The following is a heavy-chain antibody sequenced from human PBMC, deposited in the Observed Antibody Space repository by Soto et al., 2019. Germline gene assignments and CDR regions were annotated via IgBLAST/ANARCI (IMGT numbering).Heavy chain of an antibody. J-gene: IGHJ6*02. CDR1: GFTVSSNY. V-gene: IGHV3-53*04. Sequence: EVQLVESGGGLVQPGGSLRLSCAASGFTVSSNYMSWVRQAPGKGLEWVSVIYSGGSTYYADSVKGRFTISRHNSKNTLYLQMNSLRAEDTAVYYCASTHYGSGSSTARYYGMDVWGQGTTVTVSS. D-gene: IGHD3-10*01. CDR2: IYSGGST. CDR3: ASTHYGSGSSTARYYGMDV.